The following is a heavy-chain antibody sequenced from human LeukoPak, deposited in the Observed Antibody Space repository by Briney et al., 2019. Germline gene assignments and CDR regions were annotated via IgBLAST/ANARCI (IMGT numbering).Heavy chain of an antibody. D-gene: IGHD5-24*01. CDR1: GFTFSSYA. Sequence: GGSLRLSCAASGFTFSSYAMHWVGQAPGKGLEWVSYISSSGSTIYYADSVKGRFTISRDNAKNSLYLQMNSLRAEDTAVYYCARDGYSWSYWGQGTLVTVSS. V-gene: IGHV3-48*03. CDR3: ARDGYSWSY. J-gene: IGHJ4*02. CDR2: ISSSGSTI.